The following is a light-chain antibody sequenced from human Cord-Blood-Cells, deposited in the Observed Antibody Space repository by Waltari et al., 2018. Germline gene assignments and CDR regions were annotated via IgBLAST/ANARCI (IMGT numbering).Light chain of an antibody. CDR2: WAS. Sequence: DIVMPKSPDSLAVSLGDRDTINCKSSQSVLYSSNNKNYLAWYQQKPGQPPKLRIYWASTRESGVPDRFSGSRSGTDCTLTIISLQAEDVAVYYCQQYYSTPHTFGQGTKLEIK. J-gene: IGKJ2*01. CDR1: QSVLYSSNNKNY. V-gene: IGKV4-1*01. CDR3: QQYYSTPHT.